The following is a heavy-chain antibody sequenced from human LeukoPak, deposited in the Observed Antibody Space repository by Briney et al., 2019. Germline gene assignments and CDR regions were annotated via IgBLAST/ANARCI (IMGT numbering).Heavy chain of an antibody. CDR1: RFSFSAYP. D-gene: IGHD1-26*01. CDR3: AKSLLTTASGTGRAFDL. J-gene: IGHJ3*01. CDR2: ISAGGDLT. Sequence: GGSLRLSCAASRFSFSAYPMGWVRRAPGRGLEWVSGISAGGDLTFHADPVKGRFTISRDNSKYTLYLQMNSLRADDTAEYYCAKSLLTTASGTGRAFDLWGQGTMVTVSS. V-gene: IGHV3-23*01.